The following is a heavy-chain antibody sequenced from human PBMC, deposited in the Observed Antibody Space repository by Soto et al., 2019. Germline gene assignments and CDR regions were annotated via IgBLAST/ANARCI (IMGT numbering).Heavy chain of an antibody. CDR1: GGSISSYY. CDR2: IYYSGST. V-gene: IGHV4-59*12. D-gene: IGHD2-2*03. J-gene: IGHJ4*02. Sequence: PSETLSLTCTVSGGSISSYYWSWIRQPPGKGLEWIGYIYYSGSTNYNPSLKSRVTISVDTSKNQFSLKLSSVTAADTAVYYCVRTGERWILGYYFDYWSQGTLVTVSS. CDR3: VRTGERWILGYYFDY.